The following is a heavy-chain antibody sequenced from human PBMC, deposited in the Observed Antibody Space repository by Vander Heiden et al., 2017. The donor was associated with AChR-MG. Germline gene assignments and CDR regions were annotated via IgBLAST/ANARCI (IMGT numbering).Heavy chain of an antibody. Sequence: QVQLVESGGGVVQPGGSLRLSCAASGFTFNTYGRHWFRQAPGKGLEWVAFIRPDGINQYYTDSVKGRFTISRDNSKNTLYLQMNSLRAEDTAVYFCAKTGITRNWFDPWGQGTLVTVSS. V-gene: IGHV3-30*02. J-gene: IGHJ5*02. D-gene: IGHD3-3*01. CDR3: AKTGITRNWFDP. CDR2: IRPDGINQ. CDR1: GFTFNTYG.